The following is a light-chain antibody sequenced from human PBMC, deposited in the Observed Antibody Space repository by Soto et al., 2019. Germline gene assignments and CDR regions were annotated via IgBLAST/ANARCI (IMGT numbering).Light chain of an antibody. CDR2: SNN. CDR3: AAWDDSLNGRV. CDR1: SSNIGSNT. J-gene: IGLJ1*01. Sequence: QSVLTQPPSASGTPGQRVTISCSGSSSNIGSNTVNWYQQLPGTAPKLLIYSNNQRPSGVPDRFSDSKSGTSASLAISGLQSEDEADYYCAAWDDSLNGRVFGTGTKVTVL. V-gene: IGLV1-44*01.